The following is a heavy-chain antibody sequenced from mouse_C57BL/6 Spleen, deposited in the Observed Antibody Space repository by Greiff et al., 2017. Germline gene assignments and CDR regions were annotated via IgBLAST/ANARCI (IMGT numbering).Heavy chain of an antibody. CDR3: ARGYYGSSDY. Sequence: VQLQQSGAELVRPRSSVKLSCKASGYTFTSYWMHWVKQRPIQGLEWIGNIDPSDSEPHYNQKFKDKATLTVDKSSSTAYMQLSSLTSEDSAVYYCARGYYGSSDYWGQGTTLTVSS. CDR2: IDPSDSEP. CDR1: GYTFTSYW. V-gene: IGHV1-52*01. D-gene: IGHD1-1*01. J-gene: IGHJ2*01.